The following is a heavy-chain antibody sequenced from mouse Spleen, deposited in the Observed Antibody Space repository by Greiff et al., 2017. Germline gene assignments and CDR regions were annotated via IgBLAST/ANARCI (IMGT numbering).Heavy chain of an antibody. CDR2: IYPGDGDT. D-gene: IGHD3-3*01. V-gene: IGHV1-82*01. CDR3: ARWRDPYYFDY. Sequence: QVQLQQSGPELVKPGASVKISCKASGYAFSSSWMNWVKQRPGKGLEWIGRIYPGDGDTNYNGKFKGKATLTADKSSSTAYMQLSSLTSEDSAVYFCARWRDPYYFDYWGQGTTLTVSS. CDR1: GYAFSSSW. J-gene: IGHJ2*01.